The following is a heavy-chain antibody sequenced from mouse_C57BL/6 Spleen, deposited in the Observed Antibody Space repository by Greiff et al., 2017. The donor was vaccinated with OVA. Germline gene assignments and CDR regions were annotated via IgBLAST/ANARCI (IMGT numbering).Heavy chain of an antibody. CDR3: ARRVLIYYGYLYAMDY. CDR2: IHPNSGST. J-gene: IGHJ4*01. CDR1: GYTFTSYW. V-gene: IGHV1-64*01. Sequence: QVQLKQPGAELVKPGASVKLSCKASGYTFTSYWMHWVKQRPGQGLEWIGMIHPNSGSTNYNEKFKSKATLTVDKSSSTAYMQLISLTSEDSAVYYCARRVLIYYGYLYAMDYWGQGTSVTVSS. D-gene: IGHD2-2*01.